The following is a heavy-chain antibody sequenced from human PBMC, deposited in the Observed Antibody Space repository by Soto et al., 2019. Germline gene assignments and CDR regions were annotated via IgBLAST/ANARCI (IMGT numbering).Heavy chain of an antibody. CDR1: GDTFNFYS. Sequence: QVQLVQSGAEVKRPGSSVKVSCKASGDTFNFYSINWVRQAPGLGLEWMGRVNPIVSMSNYAQKFQGRVTRTADKSTSTAYMKLRSLRSEDTAIDYCASSYGSGYRAFDYWGQGALVTVSS. D-gene: IGHD3-10*01. CDR3: ASSYGSGYRAFDY. CDR2: VNPIVSMS. J-gene: IGHJ4*02. V-gene: IGHV1-69*02.